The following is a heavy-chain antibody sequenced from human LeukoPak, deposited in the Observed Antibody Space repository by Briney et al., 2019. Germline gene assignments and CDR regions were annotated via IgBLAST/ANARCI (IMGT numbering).Heavy chain of an antibody. D-gene: IGHD3-22*01. CDR2: ISAYNGNT. Sequence: ASVKVSCKASGYTFTSYGISWVRQAPGQGLEWMGWISAYNGNTNYAQKLQGRVTMTTDTSTSTAYMELRSLRSDDMAVYYCARSGNWYYYDSSGDGGWEFDYWGQGTLVTVSS. CDR3: ARSGNWYYYDSSGDGGWEFDY. J-gene: IGHJ4*02. V-gene: IGHV1-18*03. CDR1: GYTFTSYG.